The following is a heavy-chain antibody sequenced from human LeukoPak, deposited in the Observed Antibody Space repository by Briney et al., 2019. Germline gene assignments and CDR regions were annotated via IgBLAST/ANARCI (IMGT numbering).Heavy chain of an antibody. CDR1: GFTFSYYA. CDR3: ARGPDPFPVEMAVHYYYGMDV. D-gene: IGHD5-24*01. Sequence: QTGGSLRLSCAASGFTFSYYAMNWVRQAPGKGLEYVSGIKGNGDDSTYYANSVKGRFTISRDNSKNTLYLQMGSLRPEDTAVYYCARGPDPFPVEMAVHYYYGMDVWGQGTTVTVSS. J-gene: IGHJ6*02. CDR2: IKGNGDDST. V-gene: IGHV3-64*01.